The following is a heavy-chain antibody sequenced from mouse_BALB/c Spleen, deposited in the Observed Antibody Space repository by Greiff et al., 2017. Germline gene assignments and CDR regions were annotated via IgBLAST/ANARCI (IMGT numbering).Heavy chain of an antibody. J-gene: IGHJ4*01. Sequence: QVQLQQPGAELVKPGASVKLSCKASGYTFTSYWMHWVKQRPGQGLEWIGEINPSNGRTNYNEKFKSKATLTVDKSSSTAYMQLSSLTSEDSAVYYCARGNYLMDYWGQGTSVTVSS. V-gene: IGHV1S81*02. CDR3: ARGNYLMDY. CDR2: INPSNGRT. CDR1: GYTFTSYW. D-gene: IGHD1-1*01.